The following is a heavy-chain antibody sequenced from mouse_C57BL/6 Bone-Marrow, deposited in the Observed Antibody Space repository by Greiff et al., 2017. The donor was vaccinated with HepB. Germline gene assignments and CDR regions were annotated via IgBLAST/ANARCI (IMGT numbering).Heavy chain of an antibody. CDR1: GFSFNTYA. CDR2: ISSKSNNYST. Sequence: EVKVEESGGGLVQPKGSLKLSCAASGFSFNTYAMNWVRQAPGKGLEWVARISSKSNNYSTYYAVSVKDRFTISREDSESMLYLQMNNLKTEDTAMYCCVTGTAAYWGQGTLVTVSA. J-gene: IGHJ3*01. V-gene: IGHV10-1*01. D-gene: IGHD4-1*01. CDR3: VTGTAAY.